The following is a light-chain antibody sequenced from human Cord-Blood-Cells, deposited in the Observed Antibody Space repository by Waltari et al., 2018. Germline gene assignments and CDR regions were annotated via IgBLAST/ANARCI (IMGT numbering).Light chain of an antibody. V-gene: IGLV3-19*01. CDR1: SLRSYY. Sequence: SSELTQDPAVSVALGQTVRITCQGDSLRSYYASWYQQKPGQDPVLVIYGKNNRPSGIPDRFSGSSSGNTASLTITGAQAEDEADYYCNSRDSSGNHPFGTGTKVTVL. CDR2: GKN. J-gene: IGLJ1*01. CDR3: NSRDSSGNHP.